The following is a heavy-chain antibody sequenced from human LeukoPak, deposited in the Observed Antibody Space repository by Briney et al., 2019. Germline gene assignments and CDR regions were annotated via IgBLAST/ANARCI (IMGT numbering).Heavy chain of an antibody. D-gene: IGHD6-19*01. CDR1: GFTFSSSW. Sequence: QTGGSLRLSCAASGFTFSSSWMHWVRQAPGKGLVWVSVIGAGGASTYYADSVKGRFTISRDNSKNTLHLQMNSLRAEDTAVCYCAKRYSSGPIDYWGQGTLVTVSS. J-gene: IGHJ4*02. V-gene: IGHV3-23*01. CDR2: IGAGGAST. CDR3: AKRYSSGPIDY.